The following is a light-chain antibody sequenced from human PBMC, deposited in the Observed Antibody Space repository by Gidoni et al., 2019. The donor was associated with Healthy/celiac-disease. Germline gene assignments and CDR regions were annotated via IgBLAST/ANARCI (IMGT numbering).Light chain of an antibody. V-gene: IGLV2-23*02. Sequence: QSALTQPASVSGSPGQSITISCTGTSSDVGSYNLVSWYQQHPGKAPKLMIYEVSKRLSGVSIRFSGSKSGNTASLTISGLQAEDEADYYCCSYAGSSTYVVFGGGTKLTVL. CDR1: SSDVGSYNL. CDR2: EVS. J-gene: IGLJ2*01. CDR3: CSYAGSSTYVV.